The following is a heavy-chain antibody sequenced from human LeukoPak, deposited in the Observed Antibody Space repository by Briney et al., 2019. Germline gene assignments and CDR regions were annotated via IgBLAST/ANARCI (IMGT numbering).Heavy chain of an antibody. CDR1: GGSISSYY. V-gene: IGHV4-4*07. CDR2: IHTSGST. CDR3: ARGRGDEDIVVVPVDL. Sequence: SETLSLTCTVSGGSISSYYWSWIRQPAGRGLEWIGRIHTSGSTRYNPSLKSRVTMSVDTSKNLFSLKLSSVTAADTAVYYCARGRGDEDIVVVPVDLWGQGTLVTVSS. J-gene: IGHJ5*02. D-gene: IGHD2-2*01.